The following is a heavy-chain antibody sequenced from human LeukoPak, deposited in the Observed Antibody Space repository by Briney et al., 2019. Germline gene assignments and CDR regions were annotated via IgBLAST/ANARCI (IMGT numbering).Heavy chain of an antibody. D-gene: IGHD5-18*01. J-gene: IGHJ5*02. CDR2: IDTSGATV. CDR1: GFAFNTYS. CDR3: AVDGYSYVGLDL. V-gene: IGHV3-48*04. Sequence: GGSLRLSCAASGFAFNTYSMNWVRQAPGKGLEWLSNIDTSGATVYYADSVKGRFTISRDNANNSLYLQMNSLRAEDTAIYYCAVDGYSYVGLDLWGQGTLVTVSS.